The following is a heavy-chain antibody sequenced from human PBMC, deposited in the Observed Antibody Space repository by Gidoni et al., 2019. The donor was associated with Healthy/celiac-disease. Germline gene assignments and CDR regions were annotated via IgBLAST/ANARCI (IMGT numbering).Heavy chain of an antibody. V-gene: IGHV3-7*01. Sequence: EVQLVESGGGLVQPGGSLRLSCEACGFTFSTYWLSWVRQAPGKGLEWVANIKQDGSEKYYVDSVKGRFTISRDNAKNSLYLQMNSLRAEDTAVYYCARDIVVVPAAHDAFDIWGQGTMVTVSS. CDR2: IKQDGSEK. J-gene: IGHJ3*02. D-gene: IGHD2-2*01. CDR1: GFTFSTYW. CDR3: ARDIVVVPAAHDAFDI.